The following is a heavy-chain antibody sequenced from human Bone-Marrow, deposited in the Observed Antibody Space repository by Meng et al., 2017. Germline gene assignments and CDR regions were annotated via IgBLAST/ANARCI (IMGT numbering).Heavy chain of an antibody. V-gene: IGHV1-69*05. CDR2: IIPIFGTA. D-gene: IGHD3-22*01. CDR1: GYTFTGYY. Sequence: SVKVSCKASGYTFTGYYMHWVRQAPGQGLEWRGGIIPIFGTANYAQKFQGRVTITTDESTSTAYMELSSLRSEDTAVYDCARPAYYYDSSGYYYWGQGTLVTVSS. J-gene: IGHJ4*02. CDR3: ARPAYYYDSSGYYY.